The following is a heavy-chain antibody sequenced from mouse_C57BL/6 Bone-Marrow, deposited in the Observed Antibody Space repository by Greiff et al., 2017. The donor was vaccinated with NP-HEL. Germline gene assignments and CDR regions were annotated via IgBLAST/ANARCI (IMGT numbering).Heavy chain of an antibody. D-gene: IGHD1-1*01. CDR1: GYTFTDYY. CDR3: ARKHYYGSRRAWFAY. V-gene: IGHV1-26*01. CDR2: INPNNGGT. Sequence: EVQLQQSGPELVKPGASVKISCKASGYTFTDYYMNWVKQSHGKSLEWIGDINPNNGGTSYNQKFKGKATLTVDKSSSTAYMELRSLTTEDSAGYYCARKHYYGSRRAWFAYWGQGTLVTVSA. J-gene: IGHJ3*01.